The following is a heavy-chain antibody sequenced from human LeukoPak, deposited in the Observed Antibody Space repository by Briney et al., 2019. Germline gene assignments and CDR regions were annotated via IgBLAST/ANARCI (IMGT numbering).Heavy chain of an antibody. Sequence: SVKVSCKASGYTFTSYGISWVRQAPGQGLEWMGWISAYNGNTNYAQKLQGRVTMTTDTSTSTAYMELRSLRSGDTAVYYCARHPAGTDWFDPWGQGTLVTVSS. CDR3: ARHPAGTDWFDP. CDR1: GYTFTSYG. D-gene: IGHD6-13*01. V-gene: IGHV1-18*01. CDR2: ISAYNGNT. J-gene: IGHJ5*02.